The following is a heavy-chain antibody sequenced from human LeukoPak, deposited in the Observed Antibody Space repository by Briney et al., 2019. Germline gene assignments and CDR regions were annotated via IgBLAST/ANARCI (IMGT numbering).Heavy chain of an antibody. Sequence: GRSLRLSCAVSGFTFSSYGMHWVRQAPGKGLEWVALILYDGSNKYYADSVKGRFTISRDNSKKTLYLQMNRLRTEDTAVYYCAKVNGWSHFDYWGQGTLVTASS. CDR3: AKVNGWSHFDY. J-gene: IGHJ4*02. CDR1: GFTFSSYG. D-gene: IGHD6-19*01. CDR2: ILYDGSNK. V-gene: IGHV3-30*18.